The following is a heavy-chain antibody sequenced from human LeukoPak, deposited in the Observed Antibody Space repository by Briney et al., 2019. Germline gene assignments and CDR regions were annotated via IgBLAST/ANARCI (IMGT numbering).Heavy chain of an antibody. D-gene: IGHD3-10*01. J-gene: IGHJ4*02. CDR3: ARAGRGRDTSHYYFDS. V-gene: IGHV3-21*01. Sequence: PGGSLRLSCAASGFNLNSYMLNWVRQAPGKGLEWVSSISSTGSYIYHADSVEGRFTISRDNSRNTVFLQMRSVRVEDTAVYFCARAGRGRDTSHYYFDSWGRGTQVSVSS. CDR1: GFNLNSYM. CDR2: ISSTGSYI.